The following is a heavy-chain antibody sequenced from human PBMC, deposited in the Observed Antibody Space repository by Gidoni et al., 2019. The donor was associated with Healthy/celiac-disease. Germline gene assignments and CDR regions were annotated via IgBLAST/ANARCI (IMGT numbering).Heavy chain of an antibody. D-gene: IGHD5-12*01. J-gene: IGHJ2*01. Sequence: QVQLQQWGAGLLKPSETLSLTCAVYGGSFSGYYWSWIRQPPGKGLEWIGEINHSGSTNYNPSLKSRVTISVDTSKNQFSLKLSSVTAADTAVYYCARRGSRPYWYFDLWGRGTLVTVSS. CDR3: ARRGSRPYWYFDL. CDR1: GGSFSGYY. CDR2: INHSGST. V-gene: IGHV4-34*01.